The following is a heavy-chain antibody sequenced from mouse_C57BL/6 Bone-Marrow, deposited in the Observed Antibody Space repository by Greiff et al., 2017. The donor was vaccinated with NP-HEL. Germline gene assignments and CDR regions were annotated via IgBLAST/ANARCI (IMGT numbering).Heavy chain of an antibody. CDR3: ARSITTVVESFLYCDV. CDR1: GYTFTSYW. CDR2: INPSSGYT. V-gene: IGHV1-7*01. D-gene: IGHD1-1*01. J-gene: IGHJ1*03. Sequence: QVQLQQSGAELAKPGASVKLSCKASGYTFTSYWMHWVKQRPGQGLEWIGYINPSSGYTKYNQKLKDKATLTADKSSSTAYMQLSSLTYEYSAVYYCARSITTVVESFLYCDVWGTGTTVTVSS.